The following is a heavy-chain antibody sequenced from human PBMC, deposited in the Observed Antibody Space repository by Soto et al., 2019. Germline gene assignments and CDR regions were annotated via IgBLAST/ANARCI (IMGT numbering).Heavy chain of an antibody. CDR2: MYNTGST. J-gene: IGHJ6*02. CDR1: GGSISGYY. CDR3: ARHLWGYCGTDCYPLDV. V-gene: IGHV4-59*01. Sequence: PSETLSLTCTVSGGSISGYYWSWIRQPPGKGLEWIGYMYNTGSTVYNPSFKSRVTISVDTSKSQLSLRLNSVTAADTAVYYCARHLWGYCGTDCYPLDVWGQGTTVTVSS. D-gene: IGHD2-21*02.